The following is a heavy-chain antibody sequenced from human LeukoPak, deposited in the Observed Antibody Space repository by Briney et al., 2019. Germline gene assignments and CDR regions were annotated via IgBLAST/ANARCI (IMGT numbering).Heavy chain of an antibody. Sequence: GGSLRLSCAASEFSVGSNYMTWVRQAPGKGLEWVSLIYSGGSTYYADSVKGRFTISRDNPKNTLYLQMNSLRAEDTAVFYCAKDYRPHDFWSGLVDSWGQGTLVTVSS. CDR1: EFSVGSNY. V-gene: IGHV3-66*02. CDR2: IYSGGST. J-gene: IGHJ4*02. D-gene: IGHD3-3*01. CDR3: AKDYRPHDFWSGLVDS.